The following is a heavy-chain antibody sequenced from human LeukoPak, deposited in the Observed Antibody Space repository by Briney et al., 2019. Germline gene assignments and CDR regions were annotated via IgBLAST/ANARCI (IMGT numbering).Heavy chain of an antibody. V-gene: IGHV4-34*01. CDR3: ARDLKDCSGGSCYGIDY. J-gene: IGHJ4*02. Sequence: PSETLSLTCAVYGGSFSGYYWSWIRQSPGKGLEWIGEIHHSGSTNHNPSLKSRVTISVDTSKNQFSLKLRSVTAADTAVYYCARDLKDCSGGSCYGIDYWGQGTLVTVSS. D-gene: IGHD2-15*01. CDR2: IHHSGST. CDR1: GGSFSGYY.